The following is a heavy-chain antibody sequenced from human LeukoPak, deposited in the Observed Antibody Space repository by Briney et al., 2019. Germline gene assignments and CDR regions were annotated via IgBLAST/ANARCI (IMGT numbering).Heavy chain of an antibody. J-gene: IGHJ3*02. CDR3: ARARSGWTHDAFDI. Sequence: GASVKVCCKASGYTFTSYAINWVRQAPGQGLEWMGWINTNTGNPTYAQGFTGRFVFSLDTSVSTAYLQISSLKAEDTAVYYCARARSGWTHDAFDIWGQGTMVTVSS. V-gene: IGHV7-4-1*02. D-gene: IGHD6-19*01. CDR1: GYTFTSYA. CDR2: INTNTGNP.